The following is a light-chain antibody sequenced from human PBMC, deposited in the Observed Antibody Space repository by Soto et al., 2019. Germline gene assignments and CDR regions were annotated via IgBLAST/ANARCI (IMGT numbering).Light chain of an antibody. CDR2: EVN. J-gene: IGLJ1*01. CDR3: FSFTTDWTHV. V-gene: IGLV2-14*01. CDR1: SSDVGGYNY. Sequence: QSVLTQPPSASGSPGQSVAISCTGTSSDVGGYNYVSWYQQHPGKAPKLMIYEVNKRPSGVSNRFSGSKSGNAASLTISGLQAEDEADYFCFSFTTDWTHVFGTGTKV.